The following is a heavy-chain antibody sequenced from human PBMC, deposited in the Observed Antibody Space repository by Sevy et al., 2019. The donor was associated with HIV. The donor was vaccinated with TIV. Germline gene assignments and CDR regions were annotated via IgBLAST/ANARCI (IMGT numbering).Heavy chain of an antibody. CDR3: ATTKDYYDSSGYPFVY. CDR1: GYTLTDFS. Sequence: ASVKVSCKLSGYTLTDFSMHWVRQAPGKGLEWVATFDPEDGRTIYAQKFQGRVTMTEDTSTDTAYMELNSLRSDDTAVYYCATTKDYYDSSGYPFVYWGQGTQVTVSS. D-gene: IGHD3-22*01. V-gene: IGHV1-24*01. J-gene: IGHJ4*02. CDR2: FDPEDGRT.